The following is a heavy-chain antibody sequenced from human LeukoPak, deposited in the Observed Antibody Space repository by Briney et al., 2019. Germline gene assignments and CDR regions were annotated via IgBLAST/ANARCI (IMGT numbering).Heavy chain of an antibody. V-gene: IGHV4-4*02. CDR2: IYHSGST. J-gene: IGHJ4*02. CDR1: GGSISSSNW. Sequence: SGTLSLTCAVSGGSISSSNWWSWVRQPPGKGLEWIGEIYHSGSTNYNPSLKSRVTISVDKSKNQFSLKLSSVTAADTAVYYCARDTARYSSSSVDYWGQGTLVTVSS. CDR3: ARDTARYSSSSVDY. D-gene: IGHD6-6*01.